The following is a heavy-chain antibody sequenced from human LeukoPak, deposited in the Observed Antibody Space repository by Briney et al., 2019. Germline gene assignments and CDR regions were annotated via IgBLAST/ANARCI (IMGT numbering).Heavy chain of an antibody. CDR3: ARVWYGGKSGPDY. CDR2: ISHSGST. CDR1: GYFIKNGYN. V-gene: IGHV4-38-2*02. Sequence: SETLSLTCTVSGYFIKNGYNWGWIRQPPGKGLEWIGYISHSGSTYYNPSLKNRLTLSLDTSKNQFSLRLNSVTAADTAVYYCARVWYGGKSGPDYWGQGTLVTVSS. J-gene: IGHJ4*02. D-gene: IGHD1-26*01.